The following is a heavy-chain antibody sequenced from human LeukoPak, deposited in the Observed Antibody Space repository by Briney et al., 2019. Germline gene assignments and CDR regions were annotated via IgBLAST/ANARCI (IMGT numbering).Heavy chain of an antibody. Sequence: SETLSLTCAVSGGSISSGGYSWSWIRQPPGKGLEWIGYIYHSGSTYYNPSLKSRVTISVDRSKNQFSLKLSSVTAADTAVYYCARDLGYSSGSNWFDPWGQGTLVTVSS. CDR2: IYHSGST. D-gene: IGHD6-19*01. CDR1: GGSISSGGYS. V-gene: IGHV4-30-2*01. J-gene: IGHJ5*02. CDR3: ARDLGYSSGSNWFDP.